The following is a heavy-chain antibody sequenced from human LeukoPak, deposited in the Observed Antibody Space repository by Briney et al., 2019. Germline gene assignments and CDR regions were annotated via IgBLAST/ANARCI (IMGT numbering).Heavy chain of an antibody. CDR1: GFTFSSYS. Sequence: PGGSLRLSCAASGFTFSSYSMNWVRQAPGKGLEWVSSISSSSSYIYYADSVKGRFTISRDNAKNSLYLQMNSLRAEDTAVHYCARDGDQYDFWSGYGLDYWGQGTLVTVSS. CDR2: ISSSSSYI. J-gene: IGHJ4*02. V-gene: IGHV3-21*01. CDR3: ARDGDQYDFWSGYGLDY. D-gene: IGHD3-3*01.